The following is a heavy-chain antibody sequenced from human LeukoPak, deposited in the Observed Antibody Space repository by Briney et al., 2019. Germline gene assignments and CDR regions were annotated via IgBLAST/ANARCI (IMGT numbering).Heavy chain of an antibody. D-gene: IGHD3-10*01. CDR2: IVVGSGNT. Sequence: SVKVSCKASGFTFTISAVQWVRQARGQRLEWIGWIVVGSGNTNYAQKFQERVTITRDMSTSTAYMELSSLRSEDTAVYYCAAVRKYYRFSPIDYWGQGTLVTVSS. V-gene: IGHV1-58*01. CDR3: AAVRKYYRFSPIDY. J-gene: IGHJ4*02. CDR1: GFTFTISA.